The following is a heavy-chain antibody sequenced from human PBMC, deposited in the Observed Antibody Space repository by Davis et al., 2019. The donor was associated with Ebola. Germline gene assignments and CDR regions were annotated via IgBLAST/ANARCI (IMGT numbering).Heavy chain of an antibody. J-gene: IGHJ3*02. D-gene: IGHD2-15*01. V-gene: IGHV4-34*01. CDR3: ARERAGYCSGSSCYSDAFDI. CDR1: GGSFSAYY. CDR2: LNHTAST. Sequence: GPLRLSCAAYGGSFSAYYWSWIRQPPGKGLEWIGELNHTASTNYTPSLKSRVTISVDTSKNQFYLKLSSVTAADTAVYYCARERAGYCSGSSCYSDAFDIWGQGTMVTVSS.